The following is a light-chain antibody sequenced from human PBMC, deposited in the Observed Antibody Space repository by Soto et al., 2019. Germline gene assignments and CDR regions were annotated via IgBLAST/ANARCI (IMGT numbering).Light chain of an antibody. V-gene: IGKV3-20*01. CDR2: GAS. J-gene: IGKJ3*01. CDR3: QQYGSSPLT. Sequence: IVLTQSPVTLSFSPWEIATLSCRASQSVSSSYLAWYQQKPGQAPRLLIYGASSRATGIPDRFSGSGSGTDFTLTISRLEPEDFAVYYCQQYGSSPLTFGPGTKVDNK. CDR1: QSVSSSY.